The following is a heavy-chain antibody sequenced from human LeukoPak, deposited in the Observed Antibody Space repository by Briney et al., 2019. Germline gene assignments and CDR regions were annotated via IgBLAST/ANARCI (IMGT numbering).Heavy chain of an antibody. D-gene: IGHD1-26*01. V-gene: IGHV3-21*01. CDR3: AKSGSFFDY. CDR1: GFTFSSYN. CDR2: ISTSSNYI. Sequence: NAGGSLRLSCAASGFTFSSYNMNWVRQAPGKGLEWVSSISTSSNYIYYADSVKGRFTISGDNAKNSLYLQMNSLRAEDTAVYYCAKSGSFFDYWGQGTLVTVSS. J-gene: IGHJ4*02.